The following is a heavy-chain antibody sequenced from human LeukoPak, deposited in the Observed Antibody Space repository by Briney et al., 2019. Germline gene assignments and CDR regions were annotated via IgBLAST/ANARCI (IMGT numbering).Heavy chain of an antibody. J-gene: IGHJ4*02. V-gene: IGHV4-59*07. Sequence: SDTLSLTCALSGESIRVYYYSWIRHPPGRGLEWIGYVHYSGKTNYNPSLTGRVTISLDTWSNQIFLRLSPVTAADTAMYYCARSFMGAVWGQGALVTVSS. D-gene: IGHD3-16*01. CDR1: GESIRVYY. CDR3: ARSFMGAV. CDR2: VHYSGKT.